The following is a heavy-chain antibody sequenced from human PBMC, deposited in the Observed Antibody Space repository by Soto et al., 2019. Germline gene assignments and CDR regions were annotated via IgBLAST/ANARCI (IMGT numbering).Heavy chain of an antibody. J-gene: IGHJ6*03. V-gene: IGHV1-8*01. D-gene: IGHD6-25*01. Sequence: ASVKVSCKASGYTFTSYDINWVRQATGQGLEWMGWMNPNSGNTGYAQKFQGRVTMTRNTSISTAYMELSSLRSEDTAVYYCARVPGVGSSGSYYYMDVWGKGTTVTVSS. CDR2: MNPNSGNT. CDR3: ARVPGVGSSGSYYYMDV. CDR1: GYTFTSYD.